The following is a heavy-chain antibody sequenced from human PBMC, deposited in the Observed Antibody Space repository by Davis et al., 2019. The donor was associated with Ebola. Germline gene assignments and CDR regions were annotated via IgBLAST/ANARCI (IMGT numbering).Heavy chain of an antibody. CDR3: ARPDCSTANCNTLEY. CDR1: GYTFTGYF. CDR2: INPDSGGT. Sequence: ASVKVSCKASGYTFTGYFIHWVRQAPGQGLEWMGWINPDSGGTNHAQRFQGRVTLTTDTSTNTAYMELSSLTSDDTAVYYCARPDCSTANCNTLEYWGQGTLVTVSS. J-gene: IGHJ4*02. D-gene: IGHD2/OR15-2a*01. V-gene: IGHV1-2*02.